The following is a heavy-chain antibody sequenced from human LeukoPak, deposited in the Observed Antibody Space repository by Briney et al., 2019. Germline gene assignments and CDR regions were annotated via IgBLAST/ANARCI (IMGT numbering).Heavy chain of an antibody. CDR1: GVSMTSSSYY. CDR3: ARSGNWFDP. Sequence: PSETLSLTCSVSGVSMTSSSYYWGWIRQPPGKGLEWIGSTYYSGSTYYNPSLKSRVTISVDTSKKQFSLKLSSVTAADTAVYYCARSGNWFDPWGQGTLVIVSS. V-gene: IGHV4-39*01. CDR2: TYYSGST. J-gene: IGHJ5*02.